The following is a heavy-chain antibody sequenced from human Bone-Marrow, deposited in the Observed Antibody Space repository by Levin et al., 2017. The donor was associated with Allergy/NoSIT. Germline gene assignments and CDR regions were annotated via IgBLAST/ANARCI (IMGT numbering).Heavy chain of an antibody. CDR1: GGSIRSSNDY. V-gene: IGHV4-31*03. D-gene: IGHD4-23*01. Sequence: PSETLSLTCTVSGGSIRSSNDYWSWIRQHPGTGLEWIGSVYYTGSAYYNPSLKTRASISVDTSKNQFSLTLTSVTGADTAVYYCARVEQGKLLKGNWLDPWGQGTLVTVSS. CDR2: VYYTGSA. J-gene: IGHJ5*02. CDR3: ARVEQGKLLKGNWLDP.